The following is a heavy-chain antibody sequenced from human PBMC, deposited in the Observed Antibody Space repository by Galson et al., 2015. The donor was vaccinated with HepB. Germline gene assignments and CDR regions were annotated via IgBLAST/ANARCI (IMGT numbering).Heavy chain of an antibody. CDR2: IRSKANSYAT. CDR1: GFTLSGSA. CDR3: TRVIGCSGGSCYFDY. J-gene: IGHJ4*02. Sequence: CAASGFTLSGSAMHWVRQASGKGLEWVGRIRSKANSYATAYAASVKGRFTISRDDSKNTAYLQMNSLKTEDTAVYYCTRVIGCSGGSCYFDYWGQGTLVTVSS. D-gene: IGHD2-15*01. V-gene: IGHV3-73*01.